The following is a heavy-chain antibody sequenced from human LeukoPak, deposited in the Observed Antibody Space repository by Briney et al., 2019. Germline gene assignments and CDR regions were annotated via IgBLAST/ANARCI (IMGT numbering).Heavy chain of an antibody. CDR2: INHSGST. Sequence: SETLSLTCAVYGGSFSGYYWRWIRQPPGKGLEWIGEINHSGSTNYNPSLKSRVTISVDTSKNQFSLKLSSVTAADTAVYYCARGLVGYSYGTSADFGYWGQGTLVTVSS. CDR1: GGSFSGYY. J-gene: IGHJ4*02. D-gene: IGHD5-18*01. V-gene: IGHV4-34*01. CDR3: ARGLVGYSYGTSADFGY.